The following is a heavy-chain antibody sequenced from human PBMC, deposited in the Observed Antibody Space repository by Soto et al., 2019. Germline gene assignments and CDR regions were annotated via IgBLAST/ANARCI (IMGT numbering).Heavy chain of an antibody. V-gene: IGHV1-46*01. CDR2: INPSGGST. Sequence: GASVKVSCKASGYTFTSYYMHWVRQAPGQGLEWMGIINPSGGSTSYAQKFQGRVTMTRDTSTSTVYMELSSLRSEDTAVYYCARGCISTSCYGDWFDPWGQGTLVTVSS. CDR1: GYTFTSYY. J-gene: IGHJ5*02. CDR3: ARGCISTSCYGDWFDP. D-gene: IGHD2-2*01.